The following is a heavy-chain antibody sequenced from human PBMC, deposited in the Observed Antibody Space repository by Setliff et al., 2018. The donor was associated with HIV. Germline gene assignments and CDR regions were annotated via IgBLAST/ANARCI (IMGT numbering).Heavy chain of an antibody. Sequence: GGSLRLSCAASGFTFNNYRFHWVRQTPGKGLEWVTNISPDGNNKYYADSVRGRFTISRDNAKSSLYLQMTSLRAEDTAVYYCARRLQFLEFLHGVGGLDVWGQGTTVTVSS. CDR3: ARRLQFLEFLHGVGGLDV. D-gene: IGHD3-3*01. CDR1: GFTFNNYR. V-gene: IGHV3-30*04. J-gene: IGHJ6*02. CDR2: ISPDGNNK.